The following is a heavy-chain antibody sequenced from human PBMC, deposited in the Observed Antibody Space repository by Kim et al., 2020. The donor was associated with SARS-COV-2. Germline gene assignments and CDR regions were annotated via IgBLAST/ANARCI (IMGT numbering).Heavy chain of an antibody. CDR3: AKDLYRSLYNLSVIDV. CDR1: GFTFSTYA. Sequence: GGSLRLSCEASGFTFSTYAMSWVRQAPGRGLEWVSVISGSGGSTYYTNSVQGRFSISRDNSKNTLYLQMNSLRVEDTAVYFCAKDLYRSLYNLSVIDVWGKGTTVTLSS. J-gene: IGHJ6*04. D-gene: IGHD3-16*01. CDR2: ISGSGGST. V-gene: IGHV3-23*01.